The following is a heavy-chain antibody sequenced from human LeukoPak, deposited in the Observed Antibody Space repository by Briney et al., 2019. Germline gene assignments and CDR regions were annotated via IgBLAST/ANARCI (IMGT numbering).Heavy chain of an antibody. CDR2: ISSDSTYI. V-gene: IGHV3-21*01. CDR3: ARVAFGPHAMDV. J-gene: IGHJ6*04. Sequence: NTGGSLRLSCAASGFTFSTYSMCWVRQAPGKGLEWVSSISSDSTYIYYLDSVKGQFTVSRDNAKHSLYLYMNSLRAEDTAVYYCARVAFGPHAMDVWGKGTTVTVSS. D-gene: IGHD3-10*01. CDR1: GFTFSTYS.